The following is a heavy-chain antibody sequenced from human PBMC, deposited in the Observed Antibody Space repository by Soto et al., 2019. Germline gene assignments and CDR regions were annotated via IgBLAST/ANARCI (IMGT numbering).Heavy chain of an antibody. CDR3: ARDRTTIFGVVITYMDV. V-gene: IGHV3-21*01. CDR1: GFTFSSYS. CDR2: ISSSSYI. D-gene: IGHD3-3*01. Sequence: GGSLRLSCAASGFTFSSYSMNWVRQAPGKGLEWVSSISSSSYIYYADSVKGRFTISRDNAKNSLYLQMNSLRAEDTAVYYCARDRTTIFGVVITYMDVWGKGTTVTVSS. J-gene: IGHJ6*03.